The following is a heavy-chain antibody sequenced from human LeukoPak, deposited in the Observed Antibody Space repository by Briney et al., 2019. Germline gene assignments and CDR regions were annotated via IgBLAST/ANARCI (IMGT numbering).Heavy chain of an antibody. V-gene: IGHV3-21*01. CDR2: TSSRSNYL. J-gene: IGHJ4*02. D-gene: IGHD3-10*01. CDR1: GFSFSDHN. CDR3: ARDYLGFGESGFDY. Sequence: GGALRLSCAVSGFSFSDHNMNWVRQAPGKGLEWVASTSSRSNYLYYVDSLKGRVTVSRDNARNSQFLQMTSLRAEDTAVYYCARDYLGFGESGFDYWGQGTQVIVSS.